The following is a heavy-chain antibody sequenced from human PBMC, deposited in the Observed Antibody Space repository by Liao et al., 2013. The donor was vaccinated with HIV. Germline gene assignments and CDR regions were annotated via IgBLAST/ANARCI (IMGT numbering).Heavy chain of an antibody. D-gene: IGHD1-26*01. CDR2: IYTSGST. CDR1: GGSINSYY. CDR3: ARDSGTYYGDSFHI. Sequence: QVQLQESGPGLVKPSETLSLTCSVSGGSINSYYWTWIRQSAGRGLEWIGRIYTSGSTSYNPSLKSRVTMSVDTSKNQFSLKLSSVTAADTAVYYCARDSGTYYGDSFHIWGQGTMVTVSA. J-gene: IGHJ3*02. V-gene: IGHV4-4*07.